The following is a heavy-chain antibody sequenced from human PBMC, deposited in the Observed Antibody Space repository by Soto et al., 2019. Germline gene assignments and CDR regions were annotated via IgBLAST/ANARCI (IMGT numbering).Heavy chain of an antibody. D-gene: IGHD2-2*01. CDR1: GFTFSSCW. J-gene: IGHJ6*02. CDR2: IKQDGSEK. CDR3: ARDPNIVLVPAALRSYYYYYGMDV. Sequence: EVQLVESGGGLVQPGGSLRLSCAASGFTFSSCWMSWVRQAPGKGLEWVANIKQDGSEKYYVDSVKGRFTISRDNAKNSLYLQMNSLRAEDTAVYYCARDPNIVLVPAALRSYYYYYGMDVWGQGTTVTVSS. V-gene: IGHV3-7*01.